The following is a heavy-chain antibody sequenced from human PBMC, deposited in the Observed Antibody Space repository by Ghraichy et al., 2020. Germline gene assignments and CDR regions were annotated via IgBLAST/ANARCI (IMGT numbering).Heavy chain of an antibody. D-gene: IGHD2-8*01. Sequence: GGSLRLSCAASGFTFSSYWMHWVRQVPGKGLEWVSTIGGGDSDTYYATSVKGRFTISRDDSKNTVFLLMNSLRAEDTAIYYCAKDHFNGNGRWDEFDFWGQGILVTVAS. J-gene: IGHJ4*02. CDR3: AKDHFNGNGRWDEFDF. V-gene: IGHV3-23*01. CDR2: IGGGDSDT. CDR1: GFTFSSYW.